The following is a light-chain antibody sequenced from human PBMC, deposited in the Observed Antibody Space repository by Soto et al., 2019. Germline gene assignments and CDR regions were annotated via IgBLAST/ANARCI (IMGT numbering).Light chain of an antibody. Sequence: IVLTQSPGPLALSPGERAVLSCRASQSVSTSLAWYQHKPGQAPRLFIYDASKRAPGIPARFTGSGSGTDFTLTISSLEPEDIAVYYCQVRDVWPSFGQGTKVEIK. CDR1: QSVSTS. CDR2: DAS. J-gene: IGKJ1*01. V-gene: IGKV3-11*01. CDR3: QVRDVWPS.